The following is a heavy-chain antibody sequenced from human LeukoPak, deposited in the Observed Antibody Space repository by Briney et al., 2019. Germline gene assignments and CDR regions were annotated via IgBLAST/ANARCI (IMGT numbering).Heavy chain of an antibody. Sequence: ASVKVSCKASGYTFTSYYMHWVRQAPGQGLEWMGIINPSGGSTSYAQKFQGRVTITADESTSTAYMELSSLRSEDTAVYYCARGGERRWYFDLWGRGTLVTVSS. CDR3: ARGGERRWYFDL. CDR2: INPSGGST. D-gene: IGHD1-1*01. V-gene: IGHV1-46*01. CDR1: GYTFTSYY. J-gene: IGHJ2*01.